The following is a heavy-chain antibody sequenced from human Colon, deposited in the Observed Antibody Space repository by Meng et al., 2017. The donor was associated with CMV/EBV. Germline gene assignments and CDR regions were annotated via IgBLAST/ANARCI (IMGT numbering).Heavy chain of an antibody. Sequence: QAHLMQSGAEMREPGASVKVSCKASGYTFTGYLIHWVRQAPGQGLEWMGWINPYSGDTIYAQKFEVGVTMTRDASITTAYLELSSLKSDDTAVYYCGTFGGDFDYWGQGTLVTVSS. CDR1: GYTFTGYL. CDR2: INPYSGDT. J-gene: IGHJ4*02. CDR3: GTFGGDFDY. D-gene: IGHD3-3*01. V-gene: IGHV1-2*02.